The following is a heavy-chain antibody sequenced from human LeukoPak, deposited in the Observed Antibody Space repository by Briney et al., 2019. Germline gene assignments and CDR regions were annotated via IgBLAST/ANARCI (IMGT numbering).Heavy chain of an antibody. CDR2: IYYSGST. CDR1: GGSISSYY. CDR3: ARGGVLRYFDWPLGDAFDI. Sequence: MTSETLSLTCTVSGGSISSYYWSWILQPPGKGLWWIGYIYYSGSTNYNPSLKSRVTISVDTSKNQFSLKPSSVTAADTAVYYCARGGVLRYFDWPLGDAFDIWGQGTMVTVSS. D-gene: IGHD3-9*01. V-gene: IGHV4-59*01. J-gene: IGHJ3*02.